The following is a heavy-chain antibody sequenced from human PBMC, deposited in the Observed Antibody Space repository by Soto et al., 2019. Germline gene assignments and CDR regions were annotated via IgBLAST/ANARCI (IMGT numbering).Heavy chain of an antibody. CDR3: ARSVVRLGYYYYDMDV. D-gene: IGHD6-19*01. CDR1: GGSLSSYF. V-gene: IGHV4-34*01. Sequence: SETLSLTCTVSGGSLSSYFWSWIRQSPGNGLELIGEINDSASTNYNPSLKRRVTISVDRSKNQLSLKLSSVSAADTDVYYCARSVVRLGYYYYDMDVWGQGTTVTVSS. J-gene: IGHJ6*02. CDR2: INDSAST.